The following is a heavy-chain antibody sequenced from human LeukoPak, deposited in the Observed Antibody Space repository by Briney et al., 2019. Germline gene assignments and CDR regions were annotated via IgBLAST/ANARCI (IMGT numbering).Heavy chain of an antibody. CDR3: AKTYSSGLYYGMDV. CDR2: IYYSGST. Sequence: SETLSLTCTVSGGSISSYYWSWIRQPPGKGLEWIGYIYYSGSTNYNPSLKSRVTVSVDTSKNQFSLKLSSVTAADTAVYYCAKTYSSGLYYGMDVWGQGTTVTVSS. J-gene: IGHJ6*02. CDR1: GGSISSYY. V-gene: IGHV4-59*01. D-gene: IGHD6-19*01.